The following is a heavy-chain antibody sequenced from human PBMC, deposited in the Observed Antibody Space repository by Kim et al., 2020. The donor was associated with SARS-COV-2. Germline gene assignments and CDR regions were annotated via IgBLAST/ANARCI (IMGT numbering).Heavy chain of an antibody. D-gene: IGHD3-3*01. Sequence: SETLSLTCAVSGGPFSGYYWTWIRQPPGKGLEWIGDINHSGNTNYNPSLRSRITISLDTSKSQFSLKLNSVTAADTAVYYCARGLRGVVILFYYSAMDVWGQGTTVTVSS. CDR1: GGPFSGYY. J-gene: IGHJ6*02. V-gene: IGHV4-34*01. CDR3: ARGLRGVVILFYYSAMDV. CDR2: INHSGNT.